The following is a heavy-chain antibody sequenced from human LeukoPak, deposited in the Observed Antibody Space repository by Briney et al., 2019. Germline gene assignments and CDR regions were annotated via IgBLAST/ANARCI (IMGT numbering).Heavy chain of an antibody. CDR1: GFTFSSYG. J-gene: IGHJ4*02. Sequence: PGGSLRLSCAASGFTFSSYGMHWVRQAPGKGLEWVAVISYDGSNKYYADSVKGRFTISRDNSKNTLYLQMNSLRAEDTAVYYCAKDSGYSYAYWGQGTLVTVSS. V-gene: IGHV3-30*18. D-gene: IGHD5-18*01. CDR2: ISYDGSNK. CDR3: AKDSGYSYAY.